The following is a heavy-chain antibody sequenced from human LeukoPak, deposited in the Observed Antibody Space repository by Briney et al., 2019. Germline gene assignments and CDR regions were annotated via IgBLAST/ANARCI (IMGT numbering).Heavy chain of an antibody. V-gene: IGHV1-69*13. J-gene: IGHJ4*02. CDR3: AREVVVIATPGGYFDY. D-gene: IGHD2-21*01. CDR1: GGTFSSYA. Sequence: SVKVSCKASGGTFSSYAISWLRQAPGQGLEWMGGIIPIFGTANYAQKFQGRVTITADESTSTAYMELSSLRSEDTAVYYCAREVVVIATPGGYFDYWGQVTLFTVSS. CDR2: IIPIFGTA.